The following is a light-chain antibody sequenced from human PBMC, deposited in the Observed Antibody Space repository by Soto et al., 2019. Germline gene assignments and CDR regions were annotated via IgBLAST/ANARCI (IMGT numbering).Light chain of an antibody. V-gene: IGLV1-44*01. CDR1: SSNIGSNT. Sequence: QSVLTQPPSASGTPGQRVIISCSGSSSNIGSNTVNWYQQLPGTAPKLLIYSHNQRPSGVPDRFSGSQSGTSASLAISGLQSEDEADYYCATWDDSLDGYVFGTGTKLTV. J-gene: IGLJ1*01. CDR2: SHN. CDR3: ATWDDSLDGYV.